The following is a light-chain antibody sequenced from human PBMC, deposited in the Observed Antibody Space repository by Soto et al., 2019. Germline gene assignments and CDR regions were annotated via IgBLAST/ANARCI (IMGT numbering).Light chain of an antibody. V-gene: IGKV3-15*01. CDR2: GAS. Sequence: IVMTQSPAKLSVSQGETATLSCRASQSVSSNLAWYQQKPGQAPRLLIYGASTRAPGFPARFSGSGSGTDFTLTISSLEPEDFAVYYCQQRTRTCGPGTKVDIK. CDR3: QQRTRT. CDR1: QSVSSN. J-gene: IGKJ1*01.